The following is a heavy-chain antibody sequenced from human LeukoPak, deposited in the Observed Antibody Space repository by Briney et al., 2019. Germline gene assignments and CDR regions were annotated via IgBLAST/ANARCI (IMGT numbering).Heavy chain of an antibody. Sequence: PGGSLRLSCAASGFTFSTYWMSWVRQAPGKGLEWVANINEDGSENYYVDSVKGRFTISRDNARNSLYVQMNSLRAEDTAVYYCARTSGDPFNYWGQGTLVTVSS. CDR3: ARTSGDPFNY. CDR1: GFTFSTYW. V-gene: IGHV3-7*01. J-gene: IGHJ4*02. CDR2: INEDGSEN. D-gene: IGHD4-17*01.